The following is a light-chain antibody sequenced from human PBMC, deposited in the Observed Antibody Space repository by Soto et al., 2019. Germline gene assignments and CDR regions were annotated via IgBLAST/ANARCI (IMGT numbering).Light chain of an antibody. CDR1: QSVSTS. CDR2: GAF. CDR3: QQYNNWPLLT. Sequence: EVVMTQSTATLSVSPGERATLSCRASQSVSTSLAWYQHKPGQAPRLLIFGAFARATGIPARFSGGGSGTEFTLTISSLQSEDFAVYYCQQYNNWPLLTFGGGTKVEIK. J-gene: IGKJ4*01. V-gene: IGKV3D-15*01.